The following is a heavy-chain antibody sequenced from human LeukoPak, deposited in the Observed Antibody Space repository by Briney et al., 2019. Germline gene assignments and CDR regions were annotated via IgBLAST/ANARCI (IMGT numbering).Heavy chain of an antibody. V-gene: IGHV4-39*01. CDR1: GGSISSSSYY. Sequence: ETLSLTCTVSGGSISSSSYYWGWIRQPPGKGLEWIGSIYYSGSTYYNPSLKSRVTISVDTSKNQFSLKLSSVTAADTAVYYCARGNYGDGGWFDPWGQGTPVTVSS. J-gene: IGHJ5*02. CDR2: IYYSGST. D-gene: IGHD4/OR15-4a*01. CDR3: ARGNYGDGGWFDP.